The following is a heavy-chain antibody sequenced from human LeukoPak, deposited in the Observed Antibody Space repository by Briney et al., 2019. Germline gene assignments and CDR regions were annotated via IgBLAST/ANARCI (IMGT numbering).Heavy chain of an antibody. CDR2: ISAYNGNT. J-gene: IGHJ4*02. CDR3: ARVYYDVLTGYYPSDLDC. V-gene: IGHV1-18*01. D-gene: IGHD3-9*01. CDR1: RYTFTSYG. Sequence: ASVKVSCKASRYTFTSYGISWVRQAPGQGLEWMGWISAYNGNTNYAQKLQGRVTMTTDTSTSTAYMELRSLRSDDTAVYYCARVYYDVLTGYYPSDLDCWGQGTLVTVSS.